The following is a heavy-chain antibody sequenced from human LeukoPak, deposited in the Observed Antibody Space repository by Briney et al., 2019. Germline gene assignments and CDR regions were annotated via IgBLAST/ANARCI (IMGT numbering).Heavy chain of an antibody. J-gene: IGHJ4*02. CDR1: GGSISSSSYY. CDR3: ARARNYYDSSGYYPDY. Sequence: PSETLSLTCTVSGGSISSSSYYWGWIRQPPGKGLEWIGSIYYSGSTYYNPSLKSRVTISVDTSKNQFSLKLSSVTAADTAVYYCARARNYYDSSGYYPDYWGQGTLVTVSS. CDR2: IYYSGST. V-gene: IGHV4-39*07. D-gene: IGHD3-22*01.